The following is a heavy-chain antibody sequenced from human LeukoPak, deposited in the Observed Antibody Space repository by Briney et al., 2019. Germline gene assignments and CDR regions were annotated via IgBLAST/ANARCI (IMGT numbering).Heavy chain of an antibody. Sequence: SETLSLTCTVSGGSVSSTTYYWSWIRQPPGKGLEWIASINYSGSTYYNPSLKSRVTISVDTSKNQFSLKLSSVTAADTAVYYCARSGYVWGSYRPAHFQHWGQGTLVTVPS. CDR2: INYSGST. CDR1: GGSVSSTTYY. CDR3: ARSGYVWGSYRPAHFQH. V-gene: IGHV4-39*07. D-gene: IGHD3-16*02. J-gene: IGHJ1*01.